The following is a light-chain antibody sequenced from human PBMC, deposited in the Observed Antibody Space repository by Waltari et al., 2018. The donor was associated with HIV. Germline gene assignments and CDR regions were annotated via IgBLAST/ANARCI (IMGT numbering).Light chain of an antibody. V-gene: IGKV2-28*01. CDR1: QSLLHTNRYTF. CDR2: LVS. J-gene: IGKJ2*01. CDR3: MQALETPGT. Sequence: DILMTQSPVSLSVTPGEPATISCKSSQSLLHTNRYTFLDWYLQKPGQSPQLLIYLVSYRADVVSDRFSGSGSGTDFTLKISRVEADDVGVYYCMQALETPGTFGQGTRLDI.